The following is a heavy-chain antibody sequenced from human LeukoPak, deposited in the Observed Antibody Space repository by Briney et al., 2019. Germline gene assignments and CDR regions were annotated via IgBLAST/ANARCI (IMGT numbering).Heavy chain of an antibody. V-gene: IGHV3-23*01. CDR2: ISGSGGST. D-gene: IGHD4-17*01. CDR3: AKAGDYGDYVPSDY. CDR1: GFTFSSYA. J-gene: IGHJ4*02. Sequence: PGGSLRLSCAASGFTFSSYAMSWVRQAPGKGLEWVSAISGSGGSTYYADSVKGRFTISRDNSKNTLYLQMNSLRAEDTAVYYCAKAGDYGDYVPSDYWGQGTLVTVSS.